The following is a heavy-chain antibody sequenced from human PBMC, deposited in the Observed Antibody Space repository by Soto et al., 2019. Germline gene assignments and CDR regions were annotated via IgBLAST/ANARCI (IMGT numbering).Heavy chain of an antibody. CDR1: GYTFTGYY. D-gene: IGHD3-22*01. CDR2: INPNSGGT. V-gene: IGHV1-2*02. CDR3: ARDFMKRTYYYDSSGYSYDY. Sequence: ASVKVSCKASGYTFTGYYMHWVRQAPGQGLEWMGWINPNSGGTNYAQKFQGRVTMTRDTSISTAYMELSRLRSDDTAVYYCARDFMKRTYYYDSSGYSYDYWAREPWAPSPQ. J-gene: IGHJ4*02.